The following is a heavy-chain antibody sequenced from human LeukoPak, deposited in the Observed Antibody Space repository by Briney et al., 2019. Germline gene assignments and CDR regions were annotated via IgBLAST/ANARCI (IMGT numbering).Heavy chain of an antibody. V-gene: IGHV4-4*02. CDR1: GGSISSSNW. J-gene: IGHJ4*02. Sequence: SGTLSLTCAVSGGSISSSNWWSWVRQPPGKGLEWIGEIYHSGSTNYNPSLKSRVTISVDESKNQFSLKLSSVTAADTAVYYCARQTFGVLYFDSWGQGTLVVVSS. D-gene: IGHD3-10*01. CDR3: ARQTFGVLYFDS. CDR2: IYHSGST.